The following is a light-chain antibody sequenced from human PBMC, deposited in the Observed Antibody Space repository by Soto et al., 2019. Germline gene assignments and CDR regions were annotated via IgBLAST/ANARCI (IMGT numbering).Light chain of an antibody. CDR1: QSISTW. CDR3: QQYNVFSPYT. Sequence: DIQMTQSPSSLSASVGDRVTITCLASQSISTWLAWYQLKPGKAPRLLIYKESNLQSGVPSRFSGSGSGTEFTLTISGLQPDAFATYYCQQYNVFSPYTFGQGTKLAI. V-gene: IGKV1-5*03. J-gene: IGKJ2*01. CDR2: KES.